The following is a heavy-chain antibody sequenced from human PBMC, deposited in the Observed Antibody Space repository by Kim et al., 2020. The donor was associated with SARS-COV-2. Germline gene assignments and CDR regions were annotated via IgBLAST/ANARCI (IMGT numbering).Heavy chain of an antibody. V-gene: IGHV3-30*18. CDR3: AKDGATFVGTMVRGLDY. CDR1: GFTFSSYG. Sequence: GGSLRLSCAASGFTFSSYGMHWVRQAPGKGLEWVAVISYDGSNKYYADSVKGRFTISRDNSKNTLYLQMNSLRAEDTAVYYCAKDGATFVGTMVRGLDYWGQGTLVTVSS. J-gene: IGHJ4*02. CDR2: ISYDGSNK. D-gene: IGHD3-10*01.